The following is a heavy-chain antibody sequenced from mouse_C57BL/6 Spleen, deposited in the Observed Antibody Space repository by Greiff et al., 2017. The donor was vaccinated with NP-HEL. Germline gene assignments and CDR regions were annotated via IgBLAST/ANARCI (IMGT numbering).Heavy chain of an antibody. Sequence: VQLQESGAELMKPGASVKLSCKATGYTFTGYWIEWVKQRPGHGLEWIGEILPGSGSTNYNEKFKGKATFTADTPSNTAYMQLSSLTTEDSAIYYCARRGYGSSPAWFAYWGQGTLVTVSA. J-gene: IGHJ3*01. CDR1: GYTFTGYW. D-gene: IGHD1-1*01. CDR2: ILPGSGST. CDR3: ARRGYGSSPAWFAY. V-gene: IGHV1-9*01.